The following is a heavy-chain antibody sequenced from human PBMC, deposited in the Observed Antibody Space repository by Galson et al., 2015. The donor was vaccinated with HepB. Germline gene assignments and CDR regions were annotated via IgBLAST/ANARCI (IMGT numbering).Heavy chain of an antibody. CDR3: ARGNFPEITFGGVNAFDI. Sequence: SLRLSCAASGFTFSSYGMHWVRQAPGKGLEWVAVIWYDGSNKYYADSVKGRFTISRDNAKNSLYLQMNSLRAEDTAVYYCARGNFPEITFGGVNAFDIWGQGTMVTVSS. V-gene: IGHV3-33*01. J-gene: IGHJ3*02. CDR1: GFTFSSYG. D-gene: IGHD3-16*01. CDR2: IWYDGSNK.